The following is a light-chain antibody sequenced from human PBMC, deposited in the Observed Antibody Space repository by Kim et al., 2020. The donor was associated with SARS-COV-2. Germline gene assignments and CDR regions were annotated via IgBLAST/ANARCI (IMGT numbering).Light chain of an antibody. V-gene: IGKV3-11*01. CDR3: QQRNNWPLLT. CDR1: QSVSIY. Sequence: SPGERATLSCRASQSVSIYLAWYQHKPGQPPRLLIYDASTRAIGIPARFSGSGSGTDFTLTISSLQPEDIGVYYCQQRNNWPLLTFGGGTKVDIK. CDR2: DAS. J-gene: IGKJ4*01.